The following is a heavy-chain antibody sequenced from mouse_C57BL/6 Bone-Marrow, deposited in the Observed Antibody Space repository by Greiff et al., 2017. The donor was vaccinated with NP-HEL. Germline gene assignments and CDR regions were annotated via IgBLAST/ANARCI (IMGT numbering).Heavy chain of an antibody. CDR2: INPNNGGT. CDR1: GYTFTDYY. V-gene: IGHV1-26*01. CDR3: AREGVEVY. Sequence: EVQLQQSGPELVKPGASVKISCKASGYTFTDYYMNWVKQSHGKSLEWIGDINPNNGGTSYNQKFKGKATLTVDKSSSTAYMELRSLTSEDSAVYYCAREGVEVYWGQGTTLTVSS. J-gene: IGHJ2*01.